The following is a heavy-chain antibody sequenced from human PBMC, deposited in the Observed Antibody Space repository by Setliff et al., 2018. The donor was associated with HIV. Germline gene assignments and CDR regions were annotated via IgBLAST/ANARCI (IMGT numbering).Heavy chain of an antibody. D-gene: IGHD6-13*01. CDR1: GGSISSSSYY. J-gene: IGHJ3*02. CDR2: IYYSGST. Sequence: SETLSLTCTVSGGSISSSSYYWGWFRQPPGKGLEWIGSIYYSGSTYYNPSLKSRVTISVDTSKNQFSLKLNSVTAADTAVYYCATTAAAGVRGNAFDIWGQGTMVTVSS. CDR3: ATTAAAGVRGNAFDI. V-gene: IGHV4-39*07.